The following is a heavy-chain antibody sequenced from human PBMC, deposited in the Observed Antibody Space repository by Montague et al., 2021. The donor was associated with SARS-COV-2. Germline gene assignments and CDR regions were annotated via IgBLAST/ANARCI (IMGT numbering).Heavy chain of an antibody. Sequence: SETLSLTCAVYGGSFSGYYWSWIRQPPGKGLEWIGEINHSGSTNSNPSLTSRVTISVDTSKNQFSLKLSSVTAADAAAYYCARVRYYGSGTSLGMDVWGQGTPVTVSS. J-gene: IGHJ6*02. D-gene: IGHD3-10*01. CDR2: INHSGST. CDR1: GGSFSGYY. CDR3: ARVRYYGSGTSLGMDV. V-gene: IGHV4-34*01.